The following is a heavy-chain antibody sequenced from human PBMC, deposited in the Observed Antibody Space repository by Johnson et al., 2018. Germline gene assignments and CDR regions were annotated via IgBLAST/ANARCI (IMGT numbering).Heavy chain of an antibody. Sequence: VQLVESGAEVTKXGESXKIXCTGSGYSFTSYWIAWVRQMPGKGLEWVGIIYPGDSDIRYSPSFPGKVAISADKSSSTAYLQWSSLKASDTAMYYCARPQLTVTTSDAFDLWGQGTMVTVSS. V-gene: IGHV5-51*03. CDR1: GYSFTSYW. J-gene: IGHJ3*01. CDR2: IYPGDSDI. D-gene: IGHD4-17*01. CDR3: ARPQLTVTTSDAFDL.